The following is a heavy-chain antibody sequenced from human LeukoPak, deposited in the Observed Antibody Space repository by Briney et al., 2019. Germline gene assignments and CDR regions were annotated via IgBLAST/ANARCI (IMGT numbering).Heavy chain of an antibody. CDR2: IYTSGSI. CDR3: ARETGPYYSYYMDV. J-gene: IGHJ6*03. CDR1: GSAISSYY. D-gene: IGHD4-11*01. V-gene: IGHV4-4*07. Sequence: SETPCLSCTVSGSAISSYYWGWVRAPPRKGVGWIGRIYTSGSINYNPSLKSRVTISVDKSNNQFSLKLSSVTAADTAVYYCARETGPYYSYYMDVWGKGTTVTVSS.